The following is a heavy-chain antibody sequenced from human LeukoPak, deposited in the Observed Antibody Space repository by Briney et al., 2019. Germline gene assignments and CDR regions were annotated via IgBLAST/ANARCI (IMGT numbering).Heavy chain of an antibody. D-gene: IGHD6-13*01. V-gene: IGHV3-11*01. CDR2: ISTSGSTI. J-gene: IGHJ4*02. CDR1: GFTFSDYY. Sequence: GGTLRLSCAASGFTFSDYYMNWIRQAPGKGLEWVSYISTSGSTIYYSDSVKGRFTISRDNAKNSLYLQMNSLRAEDTAVYYCAKDRSPSSWYYFDYWGQGTLVTVSS. CDR3: AKDRSPSSWYYFDY.